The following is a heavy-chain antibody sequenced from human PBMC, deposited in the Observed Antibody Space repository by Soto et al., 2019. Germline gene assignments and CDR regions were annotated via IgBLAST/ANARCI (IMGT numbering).Heavy chain of an antibody. D-gene: IGHD6-19*01. CDR1: GFTFSSYA. CDR3: ARAGGYSSGWLSY. Sequence: QVQLVESGGGVVQPGRSLRLSCAASGFTFSSYAMHWVRQAPGKGLEWVAVISYDGSNKYYADSVKGRFTISRDNSKNTLYLQMNSLRAEDTAVYSCARAGGYSSGWLSYWGQGNLVTVSS. J-gene: IGHJ4*02. V-gene: IGHV3-30-3*01. CDR2: ISYDGSNK.